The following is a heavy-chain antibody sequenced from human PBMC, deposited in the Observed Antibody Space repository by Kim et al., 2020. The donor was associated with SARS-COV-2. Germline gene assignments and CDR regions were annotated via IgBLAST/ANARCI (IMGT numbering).Heavy chain of an antibody. D-gene: IGHD3-3*01. CDR1: GGSISSGGYY. CDR3: ARAGRTFFGVVGAFDI. V-gene: IGHV4-31*03. Sequence: SETLSLTCTVSGGSISSGGYYWSWIRQHPGQGLEWIGYIYYSGSSYYNPSLKSRVTISVDTSKNQFSLKLSSVTAAARAVYYCARAGRTFFGVVGAFDIWGQGTMVTVSS. CDR2: IYYSGSS. J-gene: IGHJ3*02.